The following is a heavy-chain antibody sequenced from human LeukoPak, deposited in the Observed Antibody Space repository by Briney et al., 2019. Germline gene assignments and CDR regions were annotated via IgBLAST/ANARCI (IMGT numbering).Heavy chain of an antibody. CDR2: IKQDGSEQ. CDR3: ASTNSLDS. D-gene: IGHD2-2*01. J-gene: IGHJ4*02. V-gene: IGHV3-7*01. Sequence: GGSLRLSCAASGFSFSSYWMSWVRQAPGKGLEWVANIKQDGSEQNYVDSVKGRFTISRDNTKNSLYLQMNSLRAEDTAVYYCASTNSLDSWGQGTLVTVSS. CDR1: GFSFSSYW.